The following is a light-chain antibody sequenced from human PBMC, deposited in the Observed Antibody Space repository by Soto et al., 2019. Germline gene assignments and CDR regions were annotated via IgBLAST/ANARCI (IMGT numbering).Light chain of an antibody. J-gene: IGKJ1*01. V-gene: IGKV3-20*01. Sequence: EIVLTQSPGTLSLSPGERATLSCRASQSVSSNYLAWYRRKPGQAPRLLIYGASSRATGIPDRFSGSGSGTDFTLTLTRLEPEDFSVYYCHQYGSSPPTFGPGTRVEIK. CDR1: QSVSSNY. CDR3: HQYGSSPPT. CDR2: GAS.